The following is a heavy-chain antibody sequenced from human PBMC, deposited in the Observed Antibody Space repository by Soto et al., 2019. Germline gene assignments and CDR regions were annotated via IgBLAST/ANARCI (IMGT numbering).Heavy chain of an antibody. Sequence: QVQLVQSGAEVKKPGASVKVSCKASGYTFTSYYIHWVRQAPGQGLERMGIINPSGGSTTYAQKFQGRVTMTRDTSSSTVYMELSSLRSEDAAVYYCARRGACISTSCSLDYWGQRTLVTVSS. CDR1: GYTFTSYY. CDR3: ARRGACISTSCSLDY. V-gene: IGHV1-46*01. J-gene: IGHJ4*02. CDR2: INPSGGST. D-gene: IGHD2-2*01.